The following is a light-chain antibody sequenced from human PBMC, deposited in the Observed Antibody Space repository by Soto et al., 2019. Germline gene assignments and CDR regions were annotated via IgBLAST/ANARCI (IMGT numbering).Light chain of an antibody. J-gene: IGKJ1*01. V-gene: IGKV3-20*01. CDR2: DAS. CDR3: QQYGTSQWT. CDR1: QSVSSSS. Sequence: EIVLTQSPGTLSLSPGESATLSCRASQSVSSSSLAWYQQKPGQAPRLLIYDASSRATGIPGRFSGSGSGTDFTLTISRLEPEDFAVYYWQQYGTSQWTFGQGTKVDIK.